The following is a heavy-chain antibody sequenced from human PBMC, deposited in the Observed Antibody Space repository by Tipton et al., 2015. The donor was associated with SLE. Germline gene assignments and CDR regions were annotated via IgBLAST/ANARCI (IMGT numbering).Heavy chain of an antibody. D-gene: IGHD1-1*01. J-gene: IGHJ4*02. CDR1: GFTFSSYG. CDR2: ISYDGSDK. Sequence: SLRLSCAASGFTFSSYGLHWVRQAQGKGLEWVAFISYDGSDKDYADSVKGRFTISRDKSKNTLYLQMNSLRAEDTAVYYCARVKLTYYFDYWGQGNLVTVSS. CDR3: ARVKLTYYFDY. V-gene: IGHV3-30*04.